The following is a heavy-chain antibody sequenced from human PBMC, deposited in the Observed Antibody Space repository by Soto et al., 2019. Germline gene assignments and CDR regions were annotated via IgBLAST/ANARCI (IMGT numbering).Heavy chain of an antibody. V-gene: IGHV4-59*12. J-gene: IGHJ4*02. CDR2: ISYGGST. CDR1: GGSISSYY. Sequence: SSETLSLTCTVSGGSISSYYWSWLRPPPGKGLEWIGYISYGGSTNYNPSLNSRVTISLDTSKNQFSLKLSSLTAADTAVYYCARVPYDSMGYGYSDYWGQGTLVTV. D-gene: IGHD5-18*01. CDR3: ARVPYDSMGYGYSDY.